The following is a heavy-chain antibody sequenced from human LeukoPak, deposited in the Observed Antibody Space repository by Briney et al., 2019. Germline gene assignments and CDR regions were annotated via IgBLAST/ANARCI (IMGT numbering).Heavy chain of an antibody. CDR3: ARGCSSTSCLGGDYYYMDV. CDR2: IIPIFGTA. CDR1: GYTFTSYG. V-gene: IGHV1-69*05. D-gene: IGHD2-2*01. Sequence: ASVKVSCKASGYTFTSYGISWVRQAPGQGLEWMGGIIPIFGTANYAQKFQGRVTITTDESTSTAYMELSSLRSEDTAVYYCARGCSSTSCLGGDYYYMDVWGKGTTVTVSS. J-gene: IGHJ6*03.